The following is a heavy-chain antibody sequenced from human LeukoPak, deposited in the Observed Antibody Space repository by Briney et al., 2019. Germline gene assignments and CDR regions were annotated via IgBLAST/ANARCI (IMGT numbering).Heavy chain of an antibody. CDR2: IKQDGSEK. CDR3: ARYRRDGHGGYYFDY. V-gene: IGHV3-7*03. Sequence: GGSLRLSGAASGFTFTNTWMSWVRQAPGKGLEWVANIKQDGSEKYYVDSVKGRFTISRDNAKNSLYLQMNSLRAEDTAVYYCARYRRDGHGGYYFDYWGQGTLVTVSS. J-gene: IGHJ4*02. CDR1: GFTFTNTW. D-gene: IGHD4-23*01.